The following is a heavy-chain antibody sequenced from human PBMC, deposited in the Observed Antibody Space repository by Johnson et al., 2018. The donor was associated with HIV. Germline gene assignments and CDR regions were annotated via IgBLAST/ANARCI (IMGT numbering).Heavy chain of an antibody. V-gene: IGHV3-11*04. CDR3: ARGGRGEMATAPLDAFDI. Sequence: QVQLVESGGGLVQPGGSLRLSCAASGFTVSSNYMSWVRQAPGKGLEWISYISSSGSTIYYQDSVKGRFTISRDNAKNSLYLQMNSLRAEDTAVYYCARGGRGEMATAPLDAFDIWGQGTMVTVSS. CDR2: ISSSGSTI. D-gene: IGHD5-24*01. J-gene: IGHJ3*02. CDR1: GFTVSSNY.